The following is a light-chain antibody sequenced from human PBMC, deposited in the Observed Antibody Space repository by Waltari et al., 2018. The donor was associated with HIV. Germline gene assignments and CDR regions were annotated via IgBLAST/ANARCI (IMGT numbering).Light chain of an antibody. V-gene: IGLV2-23*02. CDR1: ISDIGSYNL. CDR3: CSYAGGRVFVL. Sequence: QSALTQPASVSGSPGQSITISCTGTISDIGSYNLVSWYQQYPGRAPKLIIYEVTKRPSGVSDRFSGSKSSNRASLTVAGLKVEDEADYYCCSYAGGRVFVLFGGGTRLTV. J-gene: IGLJ2*01. CDR2: EVT.